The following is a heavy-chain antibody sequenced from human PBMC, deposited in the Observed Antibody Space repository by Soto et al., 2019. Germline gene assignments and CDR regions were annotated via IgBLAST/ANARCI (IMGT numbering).Heavy chain of an antibody. CDR3: ASTIIAAAGTSDY. CDR1: GYSFTSYW. Sequence: LKISCKGSGYSFTSYWISWVRQMPGKGLEWMGRIDPSDSYTNYSPSFQGHVTISADKSISTAYLQWSSLKASDTAMYYCASTIIAAAGTSDYWGQGTLVTVSS. V-gene: IGHV5-10-1*01. CDR2: IDPSDSYT. D-gene: IGHD6-13*01. J-gene: IGHJ4*02.